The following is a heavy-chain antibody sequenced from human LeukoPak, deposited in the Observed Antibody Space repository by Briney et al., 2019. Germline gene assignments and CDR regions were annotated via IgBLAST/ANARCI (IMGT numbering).Heavy chain of an antibody. J-gene: IGHJ3*02. CDR2: IYYSGST. V-gene: IGHV4-59*08. Sequence: PSETLSLTCTVSGGSISSYYWSWIRQPPGKGLEWIGYIYYSGSTKYNPSLESRVTISVDTSKNQFSLKLSSVTAADTAVYYCARSAIDAFDIWGQGTMVTVSS. CDR3: ARSAIDAFDI. D-gene: IGHD6-25*01. CDR1: GGSISSYY.